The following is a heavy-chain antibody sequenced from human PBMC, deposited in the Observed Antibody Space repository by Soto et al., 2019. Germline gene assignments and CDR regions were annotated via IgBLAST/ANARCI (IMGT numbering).Heavy chain of an antibody. D-gene: IGHD5-18*01. CDR3: ARGFLIPWIQLGY. V-gene: IGHV3-53*01. J-gene: IGHJ4*02. CDR2: IYSGGST. Sequence: GGSLRLSCAASGFTVSSNYMSWVRQAPGKGLEWVSVIYSGGSTYYADSVKGRFTISRDNSKNTLYLQMNSLRAEDTAVYYCARGFLIPWIQLGYWGQGTLVTVSS. CDR1: GFTVSSNY.